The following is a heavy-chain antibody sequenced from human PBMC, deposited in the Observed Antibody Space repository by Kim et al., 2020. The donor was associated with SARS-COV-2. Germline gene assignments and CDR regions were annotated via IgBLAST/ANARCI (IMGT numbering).Heavy chain of an antibody. CDR1: GYSFTNYW. CDR3: GRAPSGTLTPYYFDF. D-gene: IGHD1-26*01. Sequence: GESLKISCTASGYSFTNYWIGWVRQMPGKGLEWMGIIYPGDSDTKYSPSFQGQVTISADESLSTGYLQWRSLKASDTATYYCGRAPSGTLTPYYFDFWGQGTLVTGSS. CDR2: IYPGDSDT. J-gene: IGHJ4*02. V-gene: IGHV5-51*01.